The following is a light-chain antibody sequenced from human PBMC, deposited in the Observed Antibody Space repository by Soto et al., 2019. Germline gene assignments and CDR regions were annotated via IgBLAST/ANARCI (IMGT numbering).Light chain of an antibody. CDR1: QDISSW. V-gene: IGKV1-5*03. Sequence: DIQMTQSPSSVSASVGDRVTITCRASQDISSWLAWYQQKPGRVPKLLIYKASILESGVPSRFSGSGSGTEFTLTISSLQPDDFAAYYCQQYSDYSWTFGQGTKVDIK. CDR2: KAS. CDR3: QQYSDYSWT. J-gene: IGKJ1*01.